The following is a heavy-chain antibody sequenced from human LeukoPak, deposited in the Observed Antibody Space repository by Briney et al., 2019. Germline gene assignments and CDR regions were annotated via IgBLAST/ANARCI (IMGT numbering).Heavy chain of an antibody. V-gene: IGHV5-51*01. J-gene: IGHJ4*02. Sequence: PGESLKISCKGSGYSFASYWIGWVRQMPGKGLEWMGIIYPGDSDTRYSPSFQGQVTISVDKSISTAYLQWSSLKASDTAMYYCARLSDRDSLSGASDYWGQGTLVTVSS. CDR2: IYPGDSDT. CDR1: GYSFASYW. CDR3: ARLSDRDSLSGASDY. D-gene: IGHD2-15*01.